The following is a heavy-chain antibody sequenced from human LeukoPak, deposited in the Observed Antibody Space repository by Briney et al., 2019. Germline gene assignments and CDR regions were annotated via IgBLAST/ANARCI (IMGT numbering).Heavy chain of an antibody. CDR3: AKRPEAGDYGDYGLYYFDY. Sequence: GGSLRLSCAASGFTFSSYAMSWVRQAPGEGLEWGSAISGSGGSTYYADSVKGRFTISRDNSKDTLYLQMNSLRAEDTAVYYCAKRPEAGDYGDYGLYYFDYWGQGTLVTVSS. D-gene: IGHD4-17*01. CDR1: GFTFSSYA. CDR2: ISGSGGST. V-gene: IGHV3-23*01. J-gene: IGHJ4*02.